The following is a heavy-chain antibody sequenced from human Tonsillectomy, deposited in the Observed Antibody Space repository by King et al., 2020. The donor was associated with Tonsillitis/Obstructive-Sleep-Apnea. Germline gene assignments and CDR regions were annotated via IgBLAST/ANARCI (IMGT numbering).Heavy chain of an antibody. CDR2: IYYSGST. V-gene: IGHV4-59*01. D-gene: IGHD7-27*01. CDR1: GGSISSYY. CDR3: ARGAMTGDFDY. Sequence: QLQESGPGLVKPSETLSLTCTVSGGSISSYYWSWIRQPPGKGLEWIGYIYYSGSTNYNPPLKSRVTISVDTSKNQFSLKLSSVTAADTAVYYCARGAMTGDFDYWGQGTLVTVSS. J-gene: IGHJ4*02.